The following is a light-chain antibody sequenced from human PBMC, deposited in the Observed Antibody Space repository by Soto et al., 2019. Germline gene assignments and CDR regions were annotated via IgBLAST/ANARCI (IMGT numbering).Light chain of an antibody. Sequence: EVVLTQSPGTLSLSPGERATLSCRASQSVSSGYLAWYQPKPGQTPRLLIYGTSGRATGIPDRFSGSGSGTDFTLTISRLEPEDFAVYYCQQYGSSPPTFGQGTKVEIK. CDR2: GTS. CDR1: QSVSSGY. J-gene: IGKJ1*01. CDR3: QQYGSSPPT. V-gene: IGKV3-20*01.